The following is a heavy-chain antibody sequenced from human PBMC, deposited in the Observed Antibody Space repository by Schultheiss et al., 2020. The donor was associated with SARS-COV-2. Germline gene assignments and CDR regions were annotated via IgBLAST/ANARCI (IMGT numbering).Heavy chain of an antibody. CDR2: ISGSGGST. J-gene: IGHJ4*02. CDR1: GFTFSSYS. D-gene: IGHD3-22*01. V-gene: IGHV3-21*01. Sequence: GGSLRLSCAASGFTFSSYSMNWVRQAPGKGLEWVSAISGSGGSTYYADSVKGRFTISRDNAKNSLYLQMNSLRAEDTAVYYCARVHDSSGYYLTFWGQGTLVTVSS. CDR3: ARVHDSSGYYLTF.